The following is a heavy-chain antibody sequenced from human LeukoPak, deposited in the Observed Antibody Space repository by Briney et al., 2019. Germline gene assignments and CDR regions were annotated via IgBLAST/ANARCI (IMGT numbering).Heavy chain of an antibody. Sequence: SETLSLTCTVSGGSISSSSYYWSWIRQPAGKGLEWIGRIYTSGSTNYNPSLKSRVTMSVDTSKNQFSLKLSSVTAADTAVYYCARSYSSSWYADNWGQGTLVTVSS. CDR3: ARSYSSSWYADN. J-gene: IGHJ4*02. D-gene: IGHD6-13*01. CDR2: IYTSGST. V-gene: IGHV4-61*02. CDR1: GGSISSSSYY.